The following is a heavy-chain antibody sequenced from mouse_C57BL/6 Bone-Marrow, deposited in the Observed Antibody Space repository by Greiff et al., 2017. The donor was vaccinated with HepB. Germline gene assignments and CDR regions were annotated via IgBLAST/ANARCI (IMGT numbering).Heavy chain of an antibody. CDR1: GFSFNTYA. J-gene: IGHJ4*01. D-gene: IGHD2-1*01. CDR2: IRSKSNNYAT. V-gene: IGHV10-1*01. Sequence: EVQVVESGGGLVQPKGSLKLSCVASGFSFNTYAMNWVRQAPGKGLEWVARIRSKSNNYATYYADSVKDRFTISRDDSESMLYLQMNNLKTEDTAMYYCVRRGNSGMDYWGQGTSVTVSS. CDR3: VRRGNSGMDY.